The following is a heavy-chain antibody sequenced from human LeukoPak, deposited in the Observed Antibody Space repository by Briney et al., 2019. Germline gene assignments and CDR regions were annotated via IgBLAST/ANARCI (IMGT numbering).Heavy chain of an antibody. CDR2: INHSGST. V-gene: IGHV4-34*01. D-gene: IGHD3-10*01. Sequence: PSETLSHTCAVYGGSFSGYYWSWIRQPPGKGLEWIGEINHSGSTNYNPSLKSRVTISVDTSKNQFSLKLSSVTAADTAVYYCARAQYGSGSDYWGQGTLVTVS. J-gene: IGHJ4*02. CDR1: GGSFSGYY. CDR3: ARAQYGSGSDY.